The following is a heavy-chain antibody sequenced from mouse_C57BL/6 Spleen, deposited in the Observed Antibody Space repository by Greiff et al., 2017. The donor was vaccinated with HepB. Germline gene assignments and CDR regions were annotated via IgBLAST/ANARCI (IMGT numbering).Heavy chain of an antibody. V-gene: IGHV5-9*01. Sequence: EVKVEESGGGLVKPGGSLKLSCAASGFTFSSYTMSWVRQTPEKRLEWVATISGGGGNTYYPDSVKGRFTISRDNAKNTLYLQMSSLRSEDTALYYCARHGDYYYYAMDYWGQGTSVTVSS. D-gene: IGHD1-1*01. CDR3: ARHGDYYYYAMDY. J-gene: IGHJ4*01. CDR1: GFTFSSYT. CDR2: ISGGGGNT.